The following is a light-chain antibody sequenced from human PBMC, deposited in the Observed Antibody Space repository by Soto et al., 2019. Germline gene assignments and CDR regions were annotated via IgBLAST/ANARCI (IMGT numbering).Light chain of an antibody. Sequence: DIVMTQSPDSLPVTPGEPASISCRSSQSLLHSNGYNYLDWYLQKPGQSPQLLIYLGSNRASGVPDRFSGSGSGTDFTLKISRVEAEDVGVYYCMQALQTPVTFGQGTKVDIK. V-gene: IGKV2-28*01. J-gene: IGKJ1*01. CDR3: MQALQTPVT. CDR1: QSLLHSNGYNY. CDR2: LGS.